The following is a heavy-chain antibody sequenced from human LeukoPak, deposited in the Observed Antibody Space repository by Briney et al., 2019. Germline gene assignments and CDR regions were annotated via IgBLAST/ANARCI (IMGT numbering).Heavy chain of an antibody. V-gene: IGHV4-39*01. CDR3: ARLDGGTYYFDSRGYLHCFDM. CDR1: GGSISSKNYY. J-gene: IGHJ3*02. D-gene: IGHD3-22*01. Sequence: SETLSLTCTVSGGSISSKNYYWGWIRQPPGKGLEWIGSIYYSGSTYFNPSLKSRVTISVDTYKNQFSLKLSSLTAADTALYYCARLDGGTYYFDSRGYLHCFDMWGQGTMVTVSS. CDR2: IYYSGST.